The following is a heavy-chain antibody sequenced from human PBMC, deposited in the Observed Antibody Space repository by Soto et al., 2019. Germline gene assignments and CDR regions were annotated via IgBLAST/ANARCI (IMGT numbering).Heavy chain of an antibody. Sequence: QEQLMESGGGVVQPGRSLRLSCAASGFTFSTYGMHWVRQIPGKGLQWVAIIWYDGSIKYYADSVKGRFTISRDNSKNTLFLKMNSRRDEDTAVYYCARIDCTGNNCNPYYHYGMDVWGQGTTVTVSS. J-gene: IGHJ6*02. V-gene: IGHV3-33*01. D-gene: IGHD2-8*02. CDR1: GFTFSTYG. CDR3: ARIDCTGNNCNPYYHYGMDV. CDR2: IWYDGSIK.